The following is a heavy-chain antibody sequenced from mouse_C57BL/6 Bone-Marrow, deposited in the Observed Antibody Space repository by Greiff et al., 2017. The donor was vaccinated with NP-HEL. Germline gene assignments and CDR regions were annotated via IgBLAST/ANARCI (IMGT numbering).Heavy chain of an antibody. V-gene: IGHV5-9-1*02. CDR1: GFTFSSYA. CDR3: TGDRGYDYGFAY. Sequence: EVMLVESGEGLVKPGGSLKLSCAASGFTFSSYAMSWVRQTPEKRLEWVAYISSGGDYIYYADTVKGRFTISRDNARNTLYLQMSSLKSEDTAMYYCTGDRGYDYGFAYWGQGTLVTVSA. CDR2: ISSGGDYI. J-gene: IGHJ3*01. D-gene: IGHD2-4*01.